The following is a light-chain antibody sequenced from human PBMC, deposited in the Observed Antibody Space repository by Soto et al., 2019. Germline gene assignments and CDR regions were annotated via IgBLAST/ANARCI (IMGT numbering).Light chain of an antibody. CDR2: DVT. CDR1: SSDVGGYNY. J-gene: IGLJ1*01. CDR3: CSHAGSYTYV. Sequence: QSALTQPRSVSGSPGQSLTISCTGTSSDVGGYNYVSWYQQHPGKVSKLMIYDVTKRPSGVPDRFSGSKSGNTASLTISGLQSEDEADYYCCSHAGSYTYVFGTGTKLTVL. V-gene: IGLV2-11*01.